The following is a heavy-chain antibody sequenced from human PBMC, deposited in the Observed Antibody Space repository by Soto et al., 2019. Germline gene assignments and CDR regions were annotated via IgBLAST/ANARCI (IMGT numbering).Heavy chain of an antibody. Sequence: VASVKVSCKASVYTFTSYGISWVRQAPGQGLEWMGGISAYNGNTNYAQKPQGRVTMTEDTSTSTAYMALRSLSSDETAVSYCARAVVVRAATRDSYYNGMDVWGQGATVTVSS. J-gene: IGHJ6*02. CDR3: ARAVVVRAATRDSYYNGMDV. D-gene: IGHD2-2*01. CDR2: ISAYNGNT. CDR1: VYTFTSYG. V-gene: IGHV1-18*01.